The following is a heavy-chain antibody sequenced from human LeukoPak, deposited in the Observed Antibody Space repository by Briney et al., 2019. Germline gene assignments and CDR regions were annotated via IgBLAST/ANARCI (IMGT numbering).Heavy chain of an antibody. J-gene: IGHJ4*02. CDR2: IIPILGIA. Sequence: ASVKVSCKASGYTFATYDINWVRQAPGQGLEWMGRIIPILGIANYAQKFQGRVTITADKSTSTAYMELSSLRSEDTAVYYCARGDGYNLCYWGQGTLVTVSS. CDR1: GYTFATYD. CDR3: ARGDGYNLCY. D-gene: IGHD5-24*01. V-gene: IGHV1-69*04.